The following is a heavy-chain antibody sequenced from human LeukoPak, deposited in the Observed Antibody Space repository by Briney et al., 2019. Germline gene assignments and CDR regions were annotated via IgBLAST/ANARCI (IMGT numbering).Heavy chain of an antibody. CDR2: IYHSGST. V-gene: IGHV4-30-2*01. Sequence: SQTLSLACAVSGGSISSGGYSWSWIRQPPGKGLEWIGYIYHSGSTYYNPSLKSRVTISVDRSKNQFSLKLSSVTAADTAVYYCARGSSDSSGYYYPRGAFDIWGQGTMVTVSS. D-gene: IGHD3-22*01. CDR1: GGSISSGGYS. J-gene: IGHJ3*02. CDR3: ARGSSDSSGYYYPRGAFDI.